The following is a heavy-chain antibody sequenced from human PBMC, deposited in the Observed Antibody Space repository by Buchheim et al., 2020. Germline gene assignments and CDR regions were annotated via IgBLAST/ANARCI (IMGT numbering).Heavy chain of an antibody. CDR3: ARGAEQLALDY. CDR1: GGSISTYY. Sequence: QVQLQESGPGLVKPSETLSLTCTVSGGSISTYYWGWIRQFPGKGLEWIGFLYYPGSINYNPPLQSRITISVETSRNQISLKLSSVTAADTAVYYCARGAEQLALDYWGQGIL. D-gene: IGHD6-6*01. CDR2: LYYPGSI. V-gene: IGHV4-59*01. J-gene: IGHJ4*02.